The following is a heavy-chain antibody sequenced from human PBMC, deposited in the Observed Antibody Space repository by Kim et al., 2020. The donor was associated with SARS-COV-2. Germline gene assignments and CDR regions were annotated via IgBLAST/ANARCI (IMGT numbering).Heavy chain of an antibody. Sequence: GGSLRLSCAASGFTFSSYWMSWVRQAPGKGLEWVANIKQDGSEKYYVDSVKGRFTISRDNAKNSLYLQMNSLRADDTAVYYCARARGVVVITGATFDIWGQGTMVTVSS. CDR2: IKQDGSEK. CDR3: ARARGVVVITGATFDI. J-gene: IGHJ3*02. CDR1: GFTFSSYW. D-gene: IGHD3-22*01. V-gene: IGHV3-7*01.